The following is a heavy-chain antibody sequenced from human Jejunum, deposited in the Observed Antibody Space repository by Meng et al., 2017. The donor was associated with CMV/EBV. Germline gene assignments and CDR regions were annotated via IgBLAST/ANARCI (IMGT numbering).Heavy chain of an antibody. CDR2: IYRTGGT. CDR1: GDSLSTSSNW. Sequence: VSGDSLSTSSNWFYWVRQPPGKGLEWIGEIYRTGGTNYNPSLKSRVTMSLDKSKNQFSLSLNSVTAADTAVYYCARDPYSGTYSVDYWGPGILVTVSS. D-gene: IGHD1-26*01. CDR3: ARDPYSGTYSVDY. J-gene: IGHJ4*02. V-gene: IGHV4-4*02.